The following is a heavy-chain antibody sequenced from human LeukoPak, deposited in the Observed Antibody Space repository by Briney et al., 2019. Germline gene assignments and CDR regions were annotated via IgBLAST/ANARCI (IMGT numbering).Heavy chain of an antibody. Sequence: GGSLRLSCAASGFPFSSYWMHGVRQVPGKGLLWVSRINSDGSATIYADSVRGRFTISRDNAKNTLYLQMSGLRVEDTAVYHCASDSPYYGMDVWGQGTTVTVSS. J-gene: IGHJ6*02. CDR2: INSDGSAT. CDR3: ASDSPYYGMDV. V-gene: IGHV3-74*01. CDR1: GFPFSSYW.